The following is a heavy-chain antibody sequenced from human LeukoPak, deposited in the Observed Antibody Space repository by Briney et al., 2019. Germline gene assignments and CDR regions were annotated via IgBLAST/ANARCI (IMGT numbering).Heavy chain of an antibody. J-gene: IGHJ4*02. V-gene: IGHV3-53*05. D-gene: IGHD2-8*01. CDR2: IYSGGST. CDR1: GFSFSSYS. CDR3: ARDIDWGYAWNY. Sequence: PGGSLRLSCAASGFSFSSYSISWVRQAPGKGLEWVSVIYSGGSTYYADSVKGRFTISRDSSKNTLYLQMSSLRADDTAVYYCARDIDWGYAWNYWGQGTLVIVSS.